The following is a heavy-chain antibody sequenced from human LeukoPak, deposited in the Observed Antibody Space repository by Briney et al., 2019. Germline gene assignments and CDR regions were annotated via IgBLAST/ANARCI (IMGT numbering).Heavy chain of an antibody. CDR1: GFIFDDYA. J-gene: IGHJ3*02. CDR3: ERGPDYGDYIEGFDI. D-gene: IGHD4-17*01. CDR2: IIWTGDSK. V-gene: IGHV3-20*01. Sequence: AGSLRLSCAASGFIFDDYAMKWVRQVPGKGLEWRSGIIWTGDSKGYADSVNGRFIISRDNAKNSLLLQMNSLRTEDTAIYVCERGPDYGDYIEGFDIWGQGTMATVS.